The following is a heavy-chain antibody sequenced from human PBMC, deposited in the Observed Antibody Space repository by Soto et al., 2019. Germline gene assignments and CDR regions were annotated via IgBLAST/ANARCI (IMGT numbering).Heavy chain of an antibody. CDR2: VIPIFGTP. CDR3: ARSQGGSSSLDIYYYYYYGMDV. D-gene: IGHD2-15*01. Sequence: QVQLVQSGAEVKKPGSSVKVSCKAPGGTFSTYAISWVRQAPGQGLEWMGGVIPIFGTPKYAQKFQGRVTITADESTSTGYMELRSARSEDTAVYYCARSQGGSSSLDIYYYYYYGMDVWGQGTTVTVSS. V-gene: IGHV1-69*01. CDR1: GGTFSTYA. J-gene: IGHJ6*02.